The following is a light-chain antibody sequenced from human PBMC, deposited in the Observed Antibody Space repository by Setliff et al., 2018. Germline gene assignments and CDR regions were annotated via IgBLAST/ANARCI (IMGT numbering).Light chain of an antibody. V-gene: IGLV1-40*01. CDR3: QSYDTNLRDYV. CDR2: GYS. J-gene: IGLJ1*01. Sequence: QSVLTRPPSVSGAPGQRVTISCTGTSSNIGATYDVHRYQQLPGTAPKLLMYGYSNRPSGVPVRFSGSRSGTSASLAINGLQAEDEADYYCQSYDTNLRDYVFGTGTKGTVL. CDR1: SSNIGATYD.